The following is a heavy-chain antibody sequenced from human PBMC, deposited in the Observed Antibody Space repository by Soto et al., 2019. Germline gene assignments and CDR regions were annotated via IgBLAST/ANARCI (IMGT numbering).Heavy chain of an antibody. V-gene: IGHV1-18*01. CDR2: INTYNGNT. CDR3: AKVQEKWSKFFDY. CDR1: GYTFTNYG. Sequence: QVRLVQSGAEVKKPGASVKVSCKASGYTFTNYGVSWVRQAPGQGLEWMGWINTYNGNTNYAQKFQGRVTMTTDTSTSTAHMELRSLRSDDTAAYYCAKVQEKWSKFFDYWGQGTLVTVSS. D-gene: IGHD2-15*01. J-gene: IGHJ4*02.